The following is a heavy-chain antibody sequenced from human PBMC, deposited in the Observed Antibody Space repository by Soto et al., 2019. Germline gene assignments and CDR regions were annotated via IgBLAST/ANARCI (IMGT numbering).Heavy chain of an antibody. CDR3: TRGGAARPDY. D-gene: IGHD2-15*01. J-gene: IGHJ4*02. Sequence: EVVLVHSGGGFVRPGESLRLSCGASGFRFTSFGMNWVRQGPGKGLEWLSYISGLSATTYYADSVRGRFTVSRDNDMNLLFLQLNNLRDDDTAVYYCTRGGAARPDYWGQGSRVVVSS. CDR2: ISGLSATT. V-gene: IGHV3-48*02. CDR1: GFRFTSFG.